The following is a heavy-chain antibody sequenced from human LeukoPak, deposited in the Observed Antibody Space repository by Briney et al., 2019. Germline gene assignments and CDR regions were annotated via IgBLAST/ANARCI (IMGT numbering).Heavy chain of an antibody. CDR1: GGSISSGDYY. D-gene: IGHD3-22*01. V-gene: IGHV4-30-4*01. CDR3: ARGDSSGYKLGAFDI. Sequence: PSQTLSLTCTVSGGSISSGDYYWSWIRQPPGKGLEWIGYIYYSGSTYYNPSLKSRVTISVDTSKNQFSLKLSSVTAADTAVCYCARGDSSGYKLGAFDIWGQGTMVTVSS. J-gene: IGHJ3*02. CDR2: IYYSGST.